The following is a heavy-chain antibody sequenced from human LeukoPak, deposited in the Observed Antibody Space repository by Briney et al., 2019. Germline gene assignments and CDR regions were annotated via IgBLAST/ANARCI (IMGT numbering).Heavy chain of an antibody. CDR2: IKQDGTEK. V-gene: IGHV3-7*01. CDR1: GFTFSRFW. Sequence: GGSLRLSCAASGFTFSRFWMSWVRQAPGKGLEWVANIKQDGTEKYYLDSVKGRFTISRDNTKNSVYLQMNSLRVEDTAVCYCARDSSDYGYEEWRWGQGILVTVSS. D-gene: IGHD5-18*01. J-gene: IGHJ4*02. CDR3: ARDSSDYGYEEWR.